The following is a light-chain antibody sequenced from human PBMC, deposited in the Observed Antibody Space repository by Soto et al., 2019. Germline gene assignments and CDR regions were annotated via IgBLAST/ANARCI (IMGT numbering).Light chain of an antibody. V-gene: IGKV3-20*01. CDR3: QQYGSSPT. J-gene: IGKJ3*01. Sequence: EIVLTQSPGTLSLSPGERATLSCRASQSVSSSYLAWYQQKPGQAPRLLIYGASSRATGIPDRFSGSGSGTDVALTISRLEPEDFAGYYCQQYGSSPTFGPGTKVDIK. CDR2: GAS. CDR1: QSVSSSY.